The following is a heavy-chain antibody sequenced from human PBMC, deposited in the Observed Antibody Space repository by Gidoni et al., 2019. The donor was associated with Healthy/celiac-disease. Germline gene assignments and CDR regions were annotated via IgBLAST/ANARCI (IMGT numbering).Heavy chain of an antibody. J-gene: IGHJ4*02. CDR3: ARDPRNWGYFDY. CDR2: ISYDGSNK. V-gene: IGHV3-30-3*01. D-gene: IGHD3-16*01. CDR1: GFTFSSYA. Sequence: QVQLVESGGGVVQPGRSLRLSCAASGFTFSSYAMHWVRQAPGKGLEWVAVISYDGSNKYYADSVKGRFTISRDNSKNTLYLQMNSLRAEDTAVYYCARDPRNWGYFDYWGQGTLVTVSS.